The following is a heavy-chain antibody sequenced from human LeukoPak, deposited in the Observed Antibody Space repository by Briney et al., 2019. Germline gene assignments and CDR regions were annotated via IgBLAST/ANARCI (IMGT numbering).Heavy chain of an antibody. CDR1: GFTFSSYS. CDR3: ARGPVTTGFDWFDP. Sequence: GGSLRLSCAASGFTFSSYSMNWVRQAPGKGLEWVSSISSSSSYIYYADSVKGRFTISRDNAKNSLYLQMNSLRAEDTAVYYCARGPVTTGFDWFDPWGRGALVTVSS. CDR2: ISSSSSYI. J-gene: IGHJ5*02. D-gene: IGHD4-17*01. V-gene: IGHV3-21*01.